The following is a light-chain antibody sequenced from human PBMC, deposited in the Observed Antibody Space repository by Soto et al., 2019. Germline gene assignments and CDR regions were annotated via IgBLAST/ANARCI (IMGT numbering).Light chain of an antibody. CDR1: QSVSRR. J-gene: IGKJ5*01. Sequence: EVVLTQSPGTLSLSPWGRATLSCRASQSVSRRLARYQQRPGQSPRLLISGASMRASGVPVRFIGSGSGTDFTLTITRLEPEDFAVYDCQQYGGSPITFGLGTRLEIK. CDR2: GAS. V-gene: IGKV3-20*01. CDR3: QQYGGSPIT.